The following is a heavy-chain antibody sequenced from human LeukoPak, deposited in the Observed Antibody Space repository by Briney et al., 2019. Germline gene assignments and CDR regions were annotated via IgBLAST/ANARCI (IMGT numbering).Heavy chain of an antibody. J-gene: IGHJ4*02. CDR1: GYTFTSYD. CDR2: INPNSGGT. D-gene: IGHD4-17*01. CDR3: ARGKPTVTTQVYFDY. Sequence: EASVKVSCKASGYTFTSYDIHWVRQAPGQGLEWMGWINPNSGGTNYAQKFQGRVTMTRDTSITTAYMELSRLRSGDTAVYYCARGKPTVTTQVYFDYWGQGTLVTVSS. V-gene: IGHV1-2*02.